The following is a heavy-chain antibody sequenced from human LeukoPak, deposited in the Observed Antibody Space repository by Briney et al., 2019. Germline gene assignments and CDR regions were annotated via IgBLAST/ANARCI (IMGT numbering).Heavy chain of an antibody. Sequence: SKTLSLTCAVSGAPMSGSHWWSWARQPPGKGLEWIGEIHLGGTTNYSPSLKSRVTMSVDKSKNQFSLEVRSVTAADTAIYYCATYFYGDYASYYFDFWGQGTLVTVSS. V-gene: IGHV4-4*02. D-gene: IGHD4-17*01. CDR2: IHLGGTT. J-gene: IGHJ4*02. CDR1: GAPMSGSHW. CDR3: ATYFYGDYASYYFDF.